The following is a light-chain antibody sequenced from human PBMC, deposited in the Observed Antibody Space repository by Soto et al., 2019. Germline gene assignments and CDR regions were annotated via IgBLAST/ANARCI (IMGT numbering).Light chain of an antibody. CDR1: SSDVGGYNY. Sequence: QAASVSGSPGQSITISCTGTSSDVGGYNYVSWYQHHPGKAPKLMIYDVSNRPSGVSIRFSGSKSDNTASLTISGLQPEDEADYHCSSYTTSNTRQIVFGTGTKLTVL. J-gene: IGLJ1*01. CDR2: DVS. CDR3: SSYTTSNTRQIV. V-gene: IGLV2-14*03.